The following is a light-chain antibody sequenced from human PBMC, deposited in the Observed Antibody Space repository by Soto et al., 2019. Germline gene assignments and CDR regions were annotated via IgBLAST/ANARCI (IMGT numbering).Light chain of an antibody. J-gene: IGKJ4*01. CDR1: QDIGVR. V-gene: IGKV1-12*01. CDR2: DAS. Sequence: DIQMTQSPSFVSASIGDRVTITCRASQDIGVRLAWFQQKPGKAPNLLIYDASNLETGVPSRFSGGGSGTDFTLTISSLQPEDSATYYCQQSYNTPLTFGGGTKVDI. CDR3: QQSYNTPLT.